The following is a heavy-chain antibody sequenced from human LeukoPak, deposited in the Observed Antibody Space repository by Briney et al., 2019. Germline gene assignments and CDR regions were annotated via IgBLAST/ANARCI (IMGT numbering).Heavy chain of an antibody. V-gene: IGHV4-61*02. Sequence: SQTLSLTCTVSGGSISSGSYYWSWIRQPAGKGLEWIGRIYTSGSTNYNPSLKSRVTISVDTSKNQFSLKLSTVTAADTAVYYCARDHPDYGDYCFDYWGQGTLVTVSS. CDR2: IYTSGST. CDR1: GGSISSGSYY. D-gene: IGHD4-17*01. J-gene: IGHJ4*02. CDR3: ARDHPDYGDYCFDY.